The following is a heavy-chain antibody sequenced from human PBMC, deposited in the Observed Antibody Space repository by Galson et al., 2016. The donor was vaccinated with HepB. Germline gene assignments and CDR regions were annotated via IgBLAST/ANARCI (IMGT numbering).Heavy chain of an antibody. V-gene: IGHV3-9*01. Sequence: SLRLSCAATGFKFDDYVMHWVRQAPGKGLEWVSGINWNSGSIGYADSVKGRFTISRDNAKNSLYLEMNSLRPGDTAIYYCAKDRDRSIVVVAAAFDYWGQGSLVTVSS. CDR1: GFKFDDYV. CDR2: INWNSGSI. D-gene: IGHD2-15*01. CDR3: AKDRDRSIVVVAAAFDY. J-gene: IGHJ4*02.